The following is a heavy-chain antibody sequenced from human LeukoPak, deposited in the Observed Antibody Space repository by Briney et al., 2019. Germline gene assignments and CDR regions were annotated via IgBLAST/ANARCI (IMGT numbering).Heavy chain of an antibody. V-gene: IGHV3-30*04. CDR3: AKEPLPPYDFWSGYWDY. D-gene: IGHD3-3*01. J-gene: IGHJ4*02. Sequence: GGSLRLSCAGSGFGLGSYNMYWIRQAPGKGLEWVTLISFNGNDKKYADSVKGRFTISRDNSKNTLYLQMNSLRAEDTAVYYCAKEPLPPYDFWSGYWDYWGQGTLVTVSS. CDR2: ISFNGNDK. CDR1: GFGLGSYN.